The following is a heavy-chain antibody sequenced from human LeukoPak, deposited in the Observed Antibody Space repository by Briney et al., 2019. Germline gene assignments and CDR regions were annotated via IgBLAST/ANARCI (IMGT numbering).Heavy chain of an antibody. Sequence: SETLSLTCTVSGGSISSSSYYWGWIRQPPGKGLEWIGSIYYSGSTYYNPSLKSRVTISVDTSKNQFSLKLSSVTAADTAVYYCARGGGTYLDAFDFWGQGTMVTVSS. D-gene: IGHD3-16*01. J-gene: IGHJ3*01. CDR3: ARGGGTYLDAFDF. CDR2: IYYSGST. CDR1: GGSISSSSYY. V-gene: IGHV4-39*01.